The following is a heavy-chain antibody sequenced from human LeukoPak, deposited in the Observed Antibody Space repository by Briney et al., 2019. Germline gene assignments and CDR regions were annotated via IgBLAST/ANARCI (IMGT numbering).Heavy chain of an antibody. CDR2: IYYSGST. CDR1: GGSVSSSSHY. J-gene: IGHJ1*01. CDR3: ARRDCSGGSCYFQP. Sequence: PSEALSLTCTVSGGSVSSSSHYWNWIRQPPGKGLEWIGSIYYSGSTSYNPSLQSRVTISVDTSKNQFSLRLSSVTAADTAMYYCARRDCSGGSCYFQPWGQGTLVTVSS. D-gene: IGHD2-15*01. V-gene: IGHV4-39*01.